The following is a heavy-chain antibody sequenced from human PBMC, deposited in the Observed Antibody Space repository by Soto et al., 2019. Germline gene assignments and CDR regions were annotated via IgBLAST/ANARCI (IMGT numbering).Heavy chain of an antibody. J-gene: IGHJ4*02. CDR1: GYTFTGNY. V-gene: IGHV1-2*02. CDR3: ARGYCSSIGCSHYFDY. D-gene: IGHD2-2*01. Sequence: ASVKVSCKASGYTFTGNYMHWVRQAPGRGLEWMALINPTSGGTNYAQKFQGRVTMTWDTSISTAYMELSRLRYDDTAIYYCARGYCSSIGCSHYFDYWGQGTLVTVSS. CDR2: INPTSGGT.